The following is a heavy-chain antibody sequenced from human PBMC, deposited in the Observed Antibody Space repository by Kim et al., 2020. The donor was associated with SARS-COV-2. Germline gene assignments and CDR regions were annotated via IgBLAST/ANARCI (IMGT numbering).Heavy chain of an antibody. D-gene: IGHD2-2*01. CDR3: ARHFRCSSTSCYGYYYYYGMDV. J-gene: IGHJ6*02. Sequence: SETLSLTCTVSGGSISSSSYYWGWIRQPPGKGLEWIGSIYYSGSTYYNPSLKSRVTISVDTSKNQFSLKLSSVTAADTAVYYCARHFRCSSTSCYGYYYYYGMDVWGQGTTVTVSS. CDR1: GGSISSSSYY. V-gene: IGHV4-39*01. CDR2: IYYSGST.